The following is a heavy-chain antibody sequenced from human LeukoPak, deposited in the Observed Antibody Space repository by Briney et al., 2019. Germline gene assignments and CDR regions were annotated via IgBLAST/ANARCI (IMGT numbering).Heavy chain of an antibody. Sequence: GASVKVFCKVSGDTVTGLSIHWVRQAPGNGLEWMGGFDPEDGERIYAQKFQGRVTMTEDTSTDTAYMELSSLRSEDTAVYYCAIGYTYDYSLYWGQGTLVTVSS. J-gene: IGHJ4*02. V-gene: IGHV1-24*01. CDR3: AIGYTYDYSLY. D-gene: IGHD5-18*01. CDR1: GDTVTGLS. CDR2: FDPEDGER.